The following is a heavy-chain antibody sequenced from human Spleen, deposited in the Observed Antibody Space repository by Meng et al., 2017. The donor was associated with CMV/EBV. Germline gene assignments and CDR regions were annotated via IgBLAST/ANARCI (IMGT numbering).Heavy chain of an antibody. D-gene: IGHD1-14*01. CDR2: IYYTGST. Sequence: CTVSGGYISRSGYYWSWIRQLPGMGLQWIGYIYYTGSTTYNPSSKSRLTISVDTSKNQFSLSLTSVTAADTAVYYCAAQGPEEWIDPWGQGTLVTVSS. CDR3: AAQGPEEWIDP. V-gene: IGHV4-31*03. J-gene: IGHJ5*02. CDR1: GGYISRSGYY.